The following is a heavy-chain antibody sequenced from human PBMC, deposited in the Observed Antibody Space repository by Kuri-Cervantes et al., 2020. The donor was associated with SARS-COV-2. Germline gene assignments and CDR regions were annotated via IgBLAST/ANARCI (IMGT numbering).Heavy chain of an antibody. Sequence: GGSLRLSCAASGFTFSSYEMNWVRQAPGKGLEWVSYISSSGSTIYYADSVKGRFTISRDNAKNSLYLQMNSLRAVDTAVYYCARVVIPAALDYWGQGTLVTVSS. J-gene: IGHJ4*02. CDR2: ISSSGSTI. CDR3: ARVVIPAALDY. CDR1: GFTFSSYE. V-gene: IGHV3-48*03. D-gene: IGHD2-2*01.